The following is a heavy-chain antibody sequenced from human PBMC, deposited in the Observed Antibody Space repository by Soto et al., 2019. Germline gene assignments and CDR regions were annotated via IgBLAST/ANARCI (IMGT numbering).Heavy chain of an antibody. V-gene: IGHV4-61*01. J-gene: IGHJ5*01. CDR1: GASVSSGSFY. Sequence: SETLSLTCSVSGASVSSGSFYWRWIRQPPGKGLEWIGFIYNNETFNYNPSLKSRVTLSVDTSKHQFPLKLSSVTAADTAVYYCARVPLRYSSSHNFDSWGQGALVTVSS. CDR3: ARVPLRYSSSHNFDS. CDR2: IYNNETF. D-gene: IGHD6-19*01.